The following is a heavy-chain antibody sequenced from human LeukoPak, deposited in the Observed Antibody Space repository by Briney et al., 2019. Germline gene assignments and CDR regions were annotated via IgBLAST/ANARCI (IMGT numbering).Heavy chain of an antibody. D-gene: IGHD3-9*01. CDR1: GGSISSGSYY. J-gene: IGHJ6*02. Sequence: SQTLSLTCTVSGGSISSGSYYWSWIRQPAGKGLEWIERIYTSGSTNYNPSLKSRVTISVDTSKNQFSLKLSSVTAADTAVYYCARANDILTGPYYYYYGMDVWGQGTTVTVSS. CDR2: IYTSGST. CDR3: ARANDILTGPYYYYYGMDV. V-gene: IGHV4-61*02.